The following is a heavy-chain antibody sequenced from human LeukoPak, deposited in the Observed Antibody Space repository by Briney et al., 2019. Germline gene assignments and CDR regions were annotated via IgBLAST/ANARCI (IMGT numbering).Heavy chain of an antibody. CDR1: GGSISSYY. V-gene: IGHV4-59*01. CDR2: IYYSGST. D-gene: IGHD5-12*01. J-gene: IGHJ4*02. Sequence: SETLSLTCTVSGGSISSYYWSWIRQPPGKGLEWIGYIYYSGSTNYNPSLKSRVTISVDTSKNQFSLKLSSVTAADTAVYYCAREVATFEEGFDYWGQGTLVTVSS. CDR3: AREVATFEEGFDY.